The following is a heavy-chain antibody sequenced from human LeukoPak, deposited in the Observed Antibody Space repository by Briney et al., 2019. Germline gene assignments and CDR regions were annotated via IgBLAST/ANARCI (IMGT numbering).Heavy chain of an antibody. J-gene: IGHJ4*02. CDR1: GGSINGYY. Sequence: PSETLSLTCSVSGGSINGYYWSWLRQSAEKGLEWIGRVHASGHTNYNPSLEGRVTMSVAPSKTQFSLRLTSATAADTAVFYCARDFCDDSCYGKRFYFDYWGQGILVTVSS. D-gene: IGHD2-2*01. CDR2: VHASGHT. CDR3: ARDFCDDSCYGKRFYFDY. V-gene: IGHV4-4*07.